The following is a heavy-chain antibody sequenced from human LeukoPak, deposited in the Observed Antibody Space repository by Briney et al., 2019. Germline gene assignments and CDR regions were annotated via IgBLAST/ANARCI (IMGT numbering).Heavy chain of an antibody. CDR1: GFTFDDYA. D-gene: IGHD4-11*01. CDR3: AKDMGMTTITGGFDF. Sequence: GGSLRLSCAASGFTFDDYAMHWVRQAPGKGLEWVSLINWAGATTYSADSVKGRFTISRDNGKNSLYLQMNSLRTEDTALYYCAKDMGMTTITGGFDFWGQGTLVTVSS. J-gene: IGHJ4*02. CDR2: INWAGATT. V-gene: IGHV3-43*01.